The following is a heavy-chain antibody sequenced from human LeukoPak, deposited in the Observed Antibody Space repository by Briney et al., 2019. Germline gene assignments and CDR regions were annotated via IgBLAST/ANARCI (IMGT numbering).Heavy chain of an antibody. Sequence: PWASVSLTCTVSGGSISSSWYYLGWIRQPPGKGLEWIGSPQHGASTYYNPSLKSRATISVETSKNQFSLKLSSVTAADTAVYYCARMLEKYDGNGYRHDFDYGGQGT. V-gene: IGHV4-39*01. D-gene: IGHD3-22*01. J-gene: IGHJ4*02. CDR1: GGSISSSWYY. CDR2: PQHGAST. CDR3: ARMLEKYDGNGYRHDFDY.